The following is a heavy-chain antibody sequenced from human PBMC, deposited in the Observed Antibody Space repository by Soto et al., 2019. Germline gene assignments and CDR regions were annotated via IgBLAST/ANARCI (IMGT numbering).Heavy chain of an antibody. J-gene: IGHJ4*02. V-gene: IGHV4-4*02. Sequence: QAQLQESGPGLVKPSETLSLTCAVSGDSISTPNWLRWYRQSPGKGLELVGEMFASGSSNYNPSLDGRVTISLDTSKNHFSLTLSSLTAADTAIYYCAREGFDHRPDYWGQGIPVSVSS. CDR1: GDSISTPNW. CDR2: MFASGSS. CDR3: AREGFDHRPDY.